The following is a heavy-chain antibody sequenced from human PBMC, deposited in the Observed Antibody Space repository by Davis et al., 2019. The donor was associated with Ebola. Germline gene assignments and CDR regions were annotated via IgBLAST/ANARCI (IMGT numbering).Heavy chain of an antibody. D-gene: IGHD4-17*01. J-gene: IGHJ6*02. CDR2: IWYDGSNK. Sequence: SLKISCAASGFTFSSYGMHWVRQAPGKGLEWVAVIWYDGSNKYYADSVKGRFTISRDNSKNTLYLQMNSLRAEDTAVYYCARDQGNYGDVPYYYYGMDVWGQGTTVTVSS. CDR1: GFTFSSYG. CDR3: ARDQGNYGDVPYYYYGMDV. V-gene: IGHV3-33*01.